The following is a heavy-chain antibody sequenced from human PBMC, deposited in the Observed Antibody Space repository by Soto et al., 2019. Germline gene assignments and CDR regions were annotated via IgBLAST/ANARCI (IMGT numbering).Heavy chain of an antibody. D-gene: IGHD2-2*01. V-gene: IGHV3-48*01. Sequence: EVQLVESGGGLVQPGGSLRLSCAASGFTFSSYSMNWVRQAPGKGLEWVSYISSSSSTIYYADSVKGRFTISRDNAKNSLYLQMNSLRAEDTAVYYCARDKTVPAASEFYYYYCMYVWGQGTTVTVSS. CDR3: ARDKTVPAASEFYYYYCMYV. CDR1: GFTFSSYS. J-gene: IGHJ6*02. CDR2: ISSSSSTI.